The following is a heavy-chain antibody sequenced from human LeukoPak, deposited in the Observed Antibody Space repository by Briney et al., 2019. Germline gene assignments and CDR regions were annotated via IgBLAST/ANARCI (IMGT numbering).Heavy chain of an antibody. V-gene: IGHV4-34*01. Sequence: SETLSLTCAVYGGSFSGYCWSWIRQPPGKGLEWIGEINHSGSTNYNPSLKSRVTISVDTSKNQFSLKLSSVTAADTAVYYCARGLGSVAGGDRRGRAMDVWGQGTTVTVSS. D-gene: IGHD6-19*01. CDR1: GGSFSGYC. CDR2: INHSGST. CDR3: ARGLGSVAGGDRRGRAMDV. J-gene: IGHJ6*02.